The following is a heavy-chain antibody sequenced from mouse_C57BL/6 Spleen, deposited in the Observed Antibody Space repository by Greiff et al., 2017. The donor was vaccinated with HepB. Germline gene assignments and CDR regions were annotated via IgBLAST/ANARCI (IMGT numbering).Heavy chain of an antibody. Sequence: QVQLQQSGAELVNPGASVNLSCKASGYTLTSYWMHWVKQRPGQGLEWIGEINPSNGRTNYNEKFKSKATLTVDKSSSTAYMQLSSPKSEDSAVYYCAILLSNFDYWGQGTTLTVSS. CDR2: INPSNGRT. D-gene: IGHD1-1*01. J-gene: IGHJ2*01. V-gene: IGHV1S81*02. CDR1: GYTLTSYW. CDR3: AILLSNFDY.